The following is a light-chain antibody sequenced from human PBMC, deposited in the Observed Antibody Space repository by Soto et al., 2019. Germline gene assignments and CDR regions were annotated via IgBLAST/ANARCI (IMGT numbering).Light chain of an antibody. J-gene: IGKJ1*01. CDR2: GAS. Sequence: EIVMTQSPATLSVSPGERATLSCRSSQSVSSNLAWYQQKPGQAPRLLIYGASTRATGIPARFSGSGSGTEFTLTISSRQSEDFAVYYCQQYNNWPPWTFGQGIKVEIK. V-gene: IGKV3-15*01. CDR3: QQYNNWPPWT. CDR1: QSVSSN.